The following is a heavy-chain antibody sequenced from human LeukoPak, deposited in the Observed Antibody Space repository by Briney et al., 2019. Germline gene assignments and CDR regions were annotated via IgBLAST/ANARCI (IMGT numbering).Heavy chain of an antibody. J-gene: IGHJ6*03. CDR2: INPNSGGT. CDR3: ARALRYYYDSSGYYYRGDYYYYYYMDV. CDR1: GYTFTGYY. Sequence: ASVKVSCKASGYTFTGYYMHWARQAPGQGLEWMGWINPNSGGTNYAQKFQGRVTMTRDTSISTAYMELSRLRSDDTAVYYCARALRYYYDSSGYYYRGDYYYYYYMDVWGKGTTVTVSS. D-gene: IGHD3-22*01. V-gene: IGHV1-2*02.